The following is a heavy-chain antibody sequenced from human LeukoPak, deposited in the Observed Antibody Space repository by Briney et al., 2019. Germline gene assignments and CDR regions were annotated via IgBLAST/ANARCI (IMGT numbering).Heavy chain of an antibody. Sequence: SETLSLTCTVSGGSISSYYWSWIRQPPGKGLEWIGYISYSGGTNYNPSLKSRVSISVDTSKNQFSLKLSSVTAADTAVYYCARANYGDYNWFDPWGQGTLVTVSS. CDR2: ISYSGGT. CDR3: ARANYGDYNWFDP. V-gene: IGHV4-59*01. D-gene: IGHD4-17*01. CDR1: GGSISSYY. J-gene: IGHJ5*02.